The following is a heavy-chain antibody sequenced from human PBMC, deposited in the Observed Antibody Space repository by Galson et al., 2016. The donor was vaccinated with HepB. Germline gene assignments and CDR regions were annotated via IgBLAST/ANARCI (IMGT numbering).Heavy chain of an antibody. D-gene: IGHD1/OR15-1a*01. Sequence: SLRLSCAASGFTFNNYYMGWIRQAPGKGLEWVSYISHRSSVTNYADSVRGRFTISRDNARNSLYLQMNTLRTEDTAVYYCARDRTSRAALELWGQGTLVTVSS. J-gene: IGHJ4*02. V-gene: IGHV3-11*06. CDR2: ISHRSSVT. CDR1: GFTFNNYY. CDR3: ARDRTSRAALEL.